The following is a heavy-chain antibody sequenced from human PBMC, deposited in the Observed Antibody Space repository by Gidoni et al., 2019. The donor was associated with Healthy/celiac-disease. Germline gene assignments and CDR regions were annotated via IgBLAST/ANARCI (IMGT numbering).Heavy chain of an antibody. CDR2: ISGSGGST. D-gene: IGHD7-27*01. J-gene: IGHJ6*02. CDR3: AKEEGKNWGYYGMDV. CDR1: GFTFSRYA. V-gene: IGHV3-23*01. Sequence: EVQLLESGGGVVQPGGSLRLSCAESGFTFSRYAMSRVRQAPGKGLEWVSAISGSGGSTYYADSVKGRFTISRDNSKNTLYLQMNSLRAEDTAVYYCAKEEGKNWGYYGMDVWGQGTTVTVSS.